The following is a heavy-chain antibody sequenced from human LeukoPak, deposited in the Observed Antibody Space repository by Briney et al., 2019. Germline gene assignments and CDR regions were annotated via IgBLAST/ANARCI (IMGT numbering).Heavy chain of an antibody. CDR3: ARVRDGYNDAYDI. Sequence: ASVKVSCKASGFTFTNYNMHWVRQAPGQGLEWMGIINPSGGSTNYAQNFQARVTMTRDTSTSTVYMELSSLRSEDAAVYYCARVRDGYNDAYDIWGQGTMVTVPS. CDR1: GFTFTNYN. J-gene: IGHJ3*02. D-gene: IGHD5-24*01. CDR2: INPSGGST. V-gene: IGHV1-46*01.